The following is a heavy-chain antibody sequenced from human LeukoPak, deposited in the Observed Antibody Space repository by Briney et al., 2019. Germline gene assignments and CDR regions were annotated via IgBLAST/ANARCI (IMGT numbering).Heavy chain of an antibody. CDR3: AREGSVPAAPMDV. D-gene: IGHD2-2*01. CDR1: GFTFSNAW. J-gene: IGHJ6*03. CDR2: ISSSGSTI. V-gene: IGHV3-11*01. Sequence: GGSLRLSCAASGFTFSNAWMSWIRQAPGKGLEWVSYISSSGSTIYYADSVKGRFTISRDNAKNSLYLQMNSLRAEDTAVYYCAREGSVPAAPMDVWGKGTTVTVSS.